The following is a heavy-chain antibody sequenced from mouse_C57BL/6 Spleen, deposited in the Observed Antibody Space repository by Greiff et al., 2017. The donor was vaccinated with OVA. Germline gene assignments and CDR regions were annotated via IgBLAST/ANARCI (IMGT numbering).Heavy chain of an antibody. V-gene: IGHV1-72*01. CDR2: IDPNSGGT. CDR1: GYTFTSYW. D-gene: IGHD1-1*01. J-gene: IGHJ2*01. CDR3: ARGSITTVGGDYFDY. Sequence: QVQLQQPGAELVKPGASVKLSCKASGYTFTSYWMHWVKQRPGRGLEWIGRIDPNSGGTKYNEKFKSKATLTVDKPSSTAYMQLSSLTSEDSAVYYWARGSITTVGGDYFDYWGQGTTLTVSS.